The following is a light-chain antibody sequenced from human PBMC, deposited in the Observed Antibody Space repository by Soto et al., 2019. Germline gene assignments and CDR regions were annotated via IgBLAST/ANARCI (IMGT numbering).Light chain of an antibody. V-gene: IGLV2-14*01. J-gene: IGLJ2*01. CDR1: MRDVGAYNL. Sequence: QSALTQPASVSGSAGQSITISCSGTMRDVGAYNLVSWYQQHPGTAPKLIIYEVRNRPSGISSRFSGSRSGNTASLTVSGLQAEDEADYYCSSSAGSNNYVVFGGGTQLTVL. CDR2: EVR. CDR3: SSSAGSNNYVV.